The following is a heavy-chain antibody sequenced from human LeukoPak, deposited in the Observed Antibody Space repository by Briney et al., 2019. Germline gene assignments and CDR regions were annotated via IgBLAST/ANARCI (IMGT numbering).Heavy chain of an antibody. CDR3: ARVRGIVATIGYFDY. CDR2: ISYDGSTK. CDR1: GFTFSNYA. J-gene: IGHJ4*02. V-gene: IGHV3-30*04. D-gene: IGHD5-12*01. Sequence: GGSPRLSCAASGFTFSNYAMHWVRQAPGKGLEWVAVISYDGSTKYYADSVKGRFTISRDNSKNTLYLQMNSLRAEDTAVYYCARVRGIVATIGYFDYWGQGTLVTVSS.